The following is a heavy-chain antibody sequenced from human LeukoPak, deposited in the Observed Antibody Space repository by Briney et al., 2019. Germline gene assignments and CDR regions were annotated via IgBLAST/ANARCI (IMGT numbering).Heavy chain of an antibody. J-gene: IGHJ6*03. CDR3: ATEFLRGYLDSYYVDV. D-gene: IGHD5-18*01. V-gene: IGHV1-24*01. CDR2: FDPEDGET. Sequence: ASVKVSCKVSGYTLTELSMHWVRQAPGKGLEWMGGFDPEDGETIYAQKFQGRVTMTEDTSTDTAYMELSSLRSEDTAVYYCATEFLRGYLDSYYVDVWGKGTTVTVSS. CDR1: GYTLTELS.